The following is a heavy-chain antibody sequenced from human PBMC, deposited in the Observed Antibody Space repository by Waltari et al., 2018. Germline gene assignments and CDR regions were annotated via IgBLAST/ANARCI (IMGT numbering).Heavy chain of an antibody. Sequence: QVQLQESGPGLVKPSETLSLTCAVSGYSISSGYYWGWIRQPPGKGLEWIGSIYHSGSTYYNPSLMSRVTISVDTSKNQFSLKLSSVTAADTAVYYCARDAYYYGSDKYFDYWGQGTLVTVSS. V-gene: IGHV4-38-2*02. D-gene: IGHD3-10*01. CDR2: IYHSGST. J-gene: IGHJ4*02. CDR3: ARDAYYYGSDKYFDY. CDR1: GYSISSGYY.